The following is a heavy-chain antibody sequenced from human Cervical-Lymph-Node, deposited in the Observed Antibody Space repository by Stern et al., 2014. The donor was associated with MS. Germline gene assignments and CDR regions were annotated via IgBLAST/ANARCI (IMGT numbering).Heavy chain of an antibody. D-gene: IGHD5-18*01. V-gene: IGHV2-70*04. J-gene: IGHJ4*02. Sequence: SGPALVRPTQTLTLTCTFSGFSLSTNGMRVSWIRQPPGKALEWLALIDWDDDKFYSTSLKTRLTVSKDTSKNQVVLTMTNMDPVDTATYYCAVDVSGYSYGYDYWGQGTLVTVSS. CDR2: IDWDDDK. CDR3: AVDVSGYSYGYDY. CDR1: GFSLSTNGMR.